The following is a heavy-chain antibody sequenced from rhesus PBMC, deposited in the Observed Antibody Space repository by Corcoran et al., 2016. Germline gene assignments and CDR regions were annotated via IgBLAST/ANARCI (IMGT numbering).Heavy chain of an antibody. CDR3: TRAAGYLYFDY. J-gene: IGHJ4*01. CDR2: IRYTGKTI. Sequence: EVQLVESGGGLVQPGGSLRLSCAASGCTFSSYDMSWVRQAPGKGLEWVSYIRYTGKTIYSADSVKGRFTISRDNAKNSLSLHMSSLRAEDTAVYYCTRAAGYLYFDYWGQGVLVTVSS. CDR1: GCTFSSYD. V-gene: IGHV3-136*01. D-gene: IGHD2-2*01.